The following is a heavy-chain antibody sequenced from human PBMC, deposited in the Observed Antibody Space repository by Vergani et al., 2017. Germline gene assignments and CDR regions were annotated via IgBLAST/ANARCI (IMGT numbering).Heavy chain of an antibody. Sequence: QITLRESGPSVVKPTQTLTLTCSFSGFSLSTSGMGVGWIRQPPGKALEWLAVIYWNDDRRYSPSLKSRLTITKDTSKNQVVLTMTNMDPVDTATYYCAHARHISGYNYAGLYYYYGMDVWGQGTTVTVSS. CDR1: GFSLSTSGMG. J-gene: IGHJ6*02. V-gene: IGHV2-5*01. D-gene: IGHD3-22*01. CDR3: AHARHISGYNYAGLYYYYGMDV. CDR2: IYWNDDR.